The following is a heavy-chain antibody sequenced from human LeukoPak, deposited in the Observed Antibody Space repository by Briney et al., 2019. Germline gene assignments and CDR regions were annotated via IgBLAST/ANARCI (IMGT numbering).Heavy chain of an antibody. J-gene: IGHJ4*02. V-gene: IGHV3-7*01. D-gene: IGHD3-22*01. Sequence: PGGSLRLSCAASGFTFSNYWMNWVRQAPGKGLEWVANIKKDGSEKYYVDSVKGRFTISRDNAKNSLYLQMNSLRAEDTAVYYCARDLYRIVVVPHYFDYWGQGTLVTVSS. CDR1: GFTFSNYW. CDR2: IKKDGSEK. CDR3: ARDLYRIVVVPHYFDY.